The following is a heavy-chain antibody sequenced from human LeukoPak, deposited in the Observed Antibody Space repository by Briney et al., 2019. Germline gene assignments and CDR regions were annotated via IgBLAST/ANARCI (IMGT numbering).Heavy chain of an antibody. Sequence: PGGSLRLSCAASGFTFSSYWMSWVRQAPGKGLEWVANIKQDGSEKYYVDPVKGRFTISRDNAKNSLYLQMNSLRAEDTAVYYCARGGKDIVLMVYARDYYMDVWGKGTTVTVSS. D-gene: IGHD2-8*01. CDR3: ARGGKDIVLMVYARDYYMDV. CDR1: GFTFSSYW. V-gene: IGHV3-7*01. J-gene: IGHJ6*03. CDR2: IKQDGSEK.